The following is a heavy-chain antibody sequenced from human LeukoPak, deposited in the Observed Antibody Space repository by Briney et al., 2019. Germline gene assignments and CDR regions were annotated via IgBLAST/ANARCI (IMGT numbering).Heavy chain of an antibody. CDR1: GFTVSSNY. CDR3: AKDAARDWSGDYFDY. CDR2: IYSGGST. D-gene: IGHD3-3*01. J-gene: IGHJ4*02. V-gene: IGHV3-53*01. Sequence: PGGSLRLSCAASGFTVSSNYMSWVRQAPGKGLEWVSVIYSGGSTYYADSVKGRFTISRDNSKNTLYLQMNSLRAEDTAVYYCAKDAARDWSGDYFDYWGQGTLVTVSS.